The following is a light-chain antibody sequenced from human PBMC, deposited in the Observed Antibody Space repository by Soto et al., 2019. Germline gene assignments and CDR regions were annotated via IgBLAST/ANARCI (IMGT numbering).Light chain of an antibody. Sequence: EIVLTQSPGSLSLSPGERATLSCRASQSVSSSYLAWYQQKPGQAPRLLFSGASSRATGIPDRYSGSGSGTYFTLTIRRGEPECFAVYYCQQYGSSPELTFGGGTKVEIK. CDR1: QSVSSSY. V-gene: IGKV3-20*01. J-gene: IGKJ4*01. CDR3: QQYGSSPELT. CDR2: GAS.